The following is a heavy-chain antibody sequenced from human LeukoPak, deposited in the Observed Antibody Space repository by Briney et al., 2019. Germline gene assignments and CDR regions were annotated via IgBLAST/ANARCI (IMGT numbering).Heavy chain of an antibody. Sequence: SQTLSLTCAISGDSVSSNSAAWNWIRQSPSRGLEWLGRTYYRSKWYNDYAVSVKSRITINPDTSKNQFSLQLNSVTPEDTAVYYCARAGYYDILTGYYRRGQFDPWGQGTLVTVPS. CDR2: TYYRSKWYN. V-gene: IGHV6-1*01. J-gene: IGHJ5*02. CDR3: ARAGYYDILTGYYRRGQFDP. CDR1: GDSVSSNSAA. D-gene: IGHD3-9*01.